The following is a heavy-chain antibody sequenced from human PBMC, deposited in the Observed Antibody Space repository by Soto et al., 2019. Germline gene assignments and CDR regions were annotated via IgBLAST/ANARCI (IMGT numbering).Heavy chain of an antibody. D-gene: IGHD2-2*01. CDR2: ISAYNGNT. V-gene: IGHV1-18*01. CDR1: GYTFTSYG. Sequence: ASVKVSCKASGYTFTSYGISWVRQAPGQGLEWMGWISAYNGNTNYAQKLQGRVTMTTDTSTSTAYMELRSLRSDDTAVYYCARDIVVVPAALTNGYFDYWGQGTLVTVSS. CDR3: ARDIVVVPAALTNGYFDY. J-gene: IGHJ4*02.